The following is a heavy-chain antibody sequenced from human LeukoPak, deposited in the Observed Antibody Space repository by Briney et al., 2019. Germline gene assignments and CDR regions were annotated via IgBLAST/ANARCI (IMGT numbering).Heavy chain of an antibody. J-gene: IGHJ3*02. D-gene: IGHD2-15*01. CDR1: GFTFSSYD. Sequence: GGSLRLSCAASGFTFSSYDMHWVCQATGKGLEWVSAIGTAGDTFYPGSVKGRFTISRDNAKNSLYLQMNSLRAGDTAVYYCARVLSGHGAFDIWGQGTMVTVSS. V-gene: IGHV3-13*01. CDR2: IGTAGDT. CDR3: ARVLSGHGAFDI.